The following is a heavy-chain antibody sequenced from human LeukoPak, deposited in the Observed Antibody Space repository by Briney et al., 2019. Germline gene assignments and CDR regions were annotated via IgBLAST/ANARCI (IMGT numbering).Heavy chain of an antibody. CDR3: ARKTPGTSVDV. Sequence: PSETLSLICTVSGDSIRNSAYYWVWIRQPPGKGLEWIGTITNTGNTYSNPSLKSRVTISIDTSKTQISLKLTSVTAAGTAVFYCARKTPGTSVDVWGQGTPVTVSS. CDR1: GDSIRNSAYY. D-gene: IGHD3-10*01. J-gene: IGHJ6*02. V-gene: IGHV4-39*01. CDR2: ITNTGNT.